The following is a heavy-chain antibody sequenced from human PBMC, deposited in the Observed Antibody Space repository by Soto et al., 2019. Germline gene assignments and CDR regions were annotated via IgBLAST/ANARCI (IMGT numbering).Heavy chain of an antibody. J-gene: IGHJ4*02. CDR2: IDPSDSYT. CDR3: ARPVPFDSSGYNFDY. V-gene: IGHV5-10-1*01. D-gene: IGHD3-22*01. CDR1: GYSFTSYW. Sequence: GESLKISCKGSGYSFTSYWINWVRQMPGKGLEWMGRIDPSDSYTSYSPSFQGHVTISADKSISTSYLQWSSLKASDTAMYYCARPVPFDSSGYNFDYWGQGTLVTVSA.